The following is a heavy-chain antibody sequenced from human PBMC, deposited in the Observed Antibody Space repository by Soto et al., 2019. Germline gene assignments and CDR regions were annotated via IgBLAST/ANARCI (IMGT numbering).Heavy chain of an antibody. CDR1: GGSISSSSYY. CDR2: INHSGRV. CDR3: STRAYDTNGYYRFDP. V-gene: IGHV4-39*07. Sequence: PSETLSLTCTVSGGSISSSSYYWGWIRQPPGKGLEWIGDINHSGRVNYSPSLKSRVTISLDTSKNQFSLTLSAVTAADTAMYYCSTRAYDTNGYYRFDPWGQGTLVTVSS. J-gene: IGHJ5*01. D-gene: IGHD3-22*01.